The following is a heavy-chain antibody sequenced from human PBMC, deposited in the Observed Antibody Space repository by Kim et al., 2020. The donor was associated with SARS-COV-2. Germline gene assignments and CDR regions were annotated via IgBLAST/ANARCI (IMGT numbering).Heavy chain of an antibody. Sequence: GGSLRLSCAASGFTFSSYSMNWVRQAPGKGLEWVSYISSSSSTIYYADSVKGRFTISRDNAKNSLYLQMNSLRAEDTAVYYCATLITVTTKSGLIYYWGQGTLVTVSS. J-gene: IGHJ4*02. V-gene: IGHV3-48*04. CDR1: GFTFSSYS. D-gene: IGHD4-17*01. CDR3: ATLITVTTKSGLIYY. CDR2: ISSSSSTI.